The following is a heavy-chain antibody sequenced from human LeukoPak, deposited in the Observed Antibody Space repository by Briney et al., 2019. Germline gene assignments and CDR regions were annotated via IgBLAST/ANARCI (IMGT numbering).Heavy chain of an antibody. D-gene: IGHD6-6*01. CDR1: GYTFTGYY. Sequence: GASVKVSCKASGYTFTGYYMHWVRQAPGQGLEWMGWINPNSGGTNYAQKFQGRVTMTRDTSISTAYMELSRLRSDDTAVYYCARVGHSSSFDAFDIWGQGTMVTVSS. CDR2: INPNSGGT. V-gene: IGHV1-2*02. J-gene: IGHJ3*02. CDR3: ARVGHSSSFDAFDI.